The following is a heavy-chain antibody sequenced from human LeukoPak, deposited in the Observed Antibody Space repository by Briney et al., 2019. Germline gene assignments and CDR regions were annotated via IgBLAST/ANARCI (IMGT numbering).Heavy chain of an antibody. Sequence: PGGSPRLSCAASGFTFSSYAMSWVRQAPGQGLEWVSAISGSGGSTYYADSVKGRFTISRDNSKNTLYLQMNSLRAEDTAVYYCAKGGYYYDSSGSFDYWGQGTLVTVSS. CDR2: ISGSGGST. D-gene: IGHD3-22*01. J-gene: IGHJ4*02. V-gene: IGHV3-23*01. CDR3: AKGGYYYDSSGSFDY. CDR1: GFTFSSYA.